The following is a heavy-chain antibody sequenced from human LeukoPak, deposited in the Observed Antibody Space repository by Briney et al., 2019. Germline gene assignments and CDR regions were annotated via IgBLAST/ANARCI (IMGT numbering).Heavy chain of an antibody. V-gene: IGHV3-30*18. D-gene: IGHD6-19*01. Sequence: GGSLRLSCAASGFTFSTSAMHWVHQAPGKGLEWVAVMSYDGNNKYYADSVKGRFTISRDNSKNTLYLQMNSLRAEDTAVYYCAKGLSSGWHFDYWGQGTLVTVSS. CDR3: AKGLSSGWHFDY. CDR1: GFTFSTSA. CDR2: MSYDGNNK. J-gene: IGHJ4*02.